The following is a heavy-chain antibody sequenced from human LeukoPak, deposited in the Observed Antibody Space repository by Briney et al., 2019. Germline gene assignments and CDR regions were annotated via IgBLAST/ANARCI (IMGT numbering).Heavy chain of an antibody. CDR3: ARDQIGYGLDY. Sequence: PSGTLSLTCIVSSGSINNHYWSWIRQPPGKGLEWIGYIYNSWNTNYNPSLQSQVTISMDASRKQFSLNLASVTAADTAVYYCARDQIGYGLDYWGQGTLVTVSS. CDR2: IYNSWNT. CDR1: SGSINNHY. D-gene: IGHD5-18*01. V-gene: IGHV4-59*11. J-gene: IGHJ4*02.